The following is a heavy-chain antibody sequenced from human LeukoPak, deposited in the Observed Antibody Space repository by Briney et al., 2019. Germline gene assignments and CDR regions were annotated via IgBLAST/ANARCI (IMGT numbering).Heavy chain of an antibody. CDR3: ARTSPRAATFDS. J-gene: IGHJ4*02. Sequence: PSVTLSLTCSVSGGSISSYYWSWIRQPAGKGLEWIGRIYPSGSTNYNPSLKSRVTMSVDTSKNQFSLKLSSVTAADTAVYYCARTSPRAATFDSWGQGTLVTVSS. CDR1: GGSISSYY. D-gene: IGHD2-15*01. CDR2: IYPSGST. V-gene: IGHV4-4*07.